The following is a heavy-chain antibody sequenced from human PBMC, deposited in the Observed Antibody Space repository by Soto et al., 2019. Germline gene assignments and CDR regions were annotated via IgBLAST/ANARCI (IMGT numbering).Heavy chain of an antibody. CDR3: ARERSSGAFDI. D-gene: IGHD1-26*01. Sequence: ASVKVSCKTSGYTFTSYDINWVRQATGQGLEWMGWMNPNSGNTAYAQKFQGRVIMTRNTSISTAYMELSSLRSEDTAVYYWARERSSGAFDIWGQGIMVTVSS. CDR1: GYTFTSYD. J-gene: IGHJ3*02. V-gene: IGHV1-8*01. CDR2: MNPNSGNT.